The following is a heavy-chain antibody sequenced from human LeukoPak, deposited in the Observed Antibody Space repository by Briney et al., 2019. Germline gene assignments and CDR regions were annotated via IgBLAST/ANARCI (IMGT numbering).Heavy chain of an antibody. Sequence: PGGSLRLSCAASGFTFSNYEMTWVRQAPGKGLEWVSAISGSGGSTFYADSVKGRFTISRDNSKNTLYLQMNSLRAEDTAVYYCAKGSRPGYSYGPREYYYYMDVWGKGTTVTVSS. CDR3: AKGSRPGYSYGPREYYYYMDV. J-gene: IGHJ6*03. D-gene: IGHD5-18*01. CDR1: GFTFSNYE. V-gene: IGHV3-23*01. CDR2: ISGSGGST.